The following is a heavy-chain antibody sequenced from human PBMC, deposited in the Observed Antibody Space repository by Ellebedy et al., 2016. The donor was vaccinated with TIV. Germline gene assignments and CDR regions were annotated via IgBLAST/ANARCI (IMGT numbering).Heavy chain of an antibody. CDR1: GYIFDNYW. Sequence: GESLKISXKGSGYIFDNYWIAWVRQMPGRGLEWMGIIWPTDSETRYNPSFQGHVTMSRDKSIRTAYLQWSSLRPSDTAIYYCARLYCTSTSCYFDYWGQGTLVTVSS. D-gene: IGHD2-2*01. CDR2: IWPTDSET. V-gene: IGHV5-51*01. J-gene: IGHJ4*02. CDR3: ARLYCTSTSCYFDY.